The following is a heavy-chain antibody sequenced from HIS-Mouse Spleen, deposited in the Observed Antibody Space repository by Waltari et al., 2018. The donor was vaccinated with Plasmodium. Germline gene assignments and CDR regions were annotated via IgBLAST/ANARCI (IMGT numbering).Heavy chain of an antibody. Sequence: QVQLVESGGGVVQPGRSLRLSCAASEFTFRSYGMHWVRQAPGKGLEWVAVISYDGSNKYYADSVKGRFTISRDNSKNTLYLQMNSLRVEDTAVYYCAKDRRSSSWYVDYWGQGTLVTVSS. CDR1: EFTFRSYG. CDR3: AKDRRSSSWYVDY. D-gene: IGHD6-13*01. J-gene: IGHJ4*02. CDR2: ISYDGSNK. V-gene: IGHV3-30*18.